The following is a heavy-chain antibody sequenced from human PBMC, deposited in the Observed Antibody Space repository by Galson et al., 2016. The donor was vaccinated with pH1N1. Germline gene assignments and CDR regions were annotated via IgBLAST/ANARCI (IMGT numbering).Heavy chain of an antibody. CDR1: GFSFSSNA. D-gene: IGHD1-7*01. V-gene: IGHV3-64D*09. Sequence: SLRLSCAASGFSFSSNAMHWVRQAPGKGLQYVSAISSDGIGTYYADSVKGRFTVSRDNSKNTLYLQMSALRAEDTALYYCVKDANYNANERDYWGQGTLVTVSS. CDR3: VKDANYNANERDY. J-gene: IGHJ4*02. CDR2: ISSDGIGT.